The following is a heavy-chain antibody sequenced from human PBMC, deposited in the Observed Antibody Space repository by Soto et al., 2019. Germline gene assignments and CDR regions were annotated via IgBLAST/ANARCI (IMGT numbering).Heavy chain of an antibody. V-gene: IGHV1-8*01. CDR2: MNPTSGNT. J-gene: IGHJ4*02. CDR1: GYIFASHD. Sequence: QVRLVQSGAEVKKPGASVKVSCKTSGYIFASHDINWVRQASGQGLEWMGWMNPTSGNTGYAQKFQDRVTLTRDTYMNTAYMELSSLRSDNTAVYYCTRRLSRWLKSEEDPREDFDYWGQGTLVSVAS. CDR3: TRRLSRWLKSEEDPREDFDY. D-gene: IGHD3-16*02.